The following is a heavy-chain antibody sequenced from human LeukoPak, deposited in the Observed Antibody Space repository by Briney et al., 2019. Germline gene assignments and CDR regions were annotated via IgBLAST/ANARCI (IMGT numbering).Heavy chain of an antibody. Sequence: SVKVSCKASGGTFSSYAISWVRQAPGQGLEWMGGIVPIFDTADYAQKFQGRLTITADDSTSTAYMELSSLRAEDTAVYYCARDLLGSHTSYSSGAWDYWGQGTLVTVSS. CDR2: IVPIFDTA. J-gene: IGHJ4*02. D-gene: IGHD3-9*01. V-gene: IGHV1-69*13. CDR3: ARDLLGSHTSYSSGAWDY. CDR1: GGTFSSYA.